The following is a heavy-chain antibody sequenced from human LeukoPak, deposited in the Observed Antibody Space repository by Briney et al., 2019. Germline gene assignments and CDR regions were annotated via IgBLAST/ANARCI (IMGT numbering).Heavy chain of an antibody. CDR1: GFTFSSYW. CDR3: ARETGIPVAGLNPCYFDY. V-gene: IGHV3-7*01. D-gene: IGHD6-19*01. Sequence: GGSLRLSCAASGFTFSSYWMSWVRQAPGNGREWVANIKQDGSEKYYVDSVKGRFTMSRDNARNSLYLQMNSLRVEDTAVYYCARETGIPVAGLNPCYFDYWGQGTLVTVSS. J-gene: IGHJ4*02. CDR2: IKQDGSEK.